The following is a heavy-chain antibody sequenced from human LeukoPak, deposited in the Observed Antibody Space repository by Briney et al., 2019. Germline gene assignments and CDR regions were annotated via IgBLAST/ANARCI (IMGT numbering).Heavy chain of an antibody. J-gene: IGHJ5*02. V-gene: IGHV3-30*18. Sequence: PGGSLRLSCAASGFTSSSYGMHWVRQAPGKGLEWVAVISYDGSNKYYADSVKGRFTISRDNSKNTLYLQMNSLRAEDTAVYYCAKDSRLYSGYDLEEVRFDPWGQGTLVTVSS. CDR1: GFTSSSYG. CDR3: AKDSRLYSGYDLEEVRFDP. CDR2: ISYDGSNK. D-gene: IGHD5-12*01.